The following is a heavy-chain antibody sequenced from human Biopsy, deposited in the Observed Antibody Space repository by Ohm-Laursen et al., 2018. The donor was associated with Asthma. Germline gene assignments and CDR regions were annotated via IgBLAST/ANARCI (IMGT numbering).Heavy chain of an antibody. Sequence: TLSLTCSVYGGSISSFYWSWIRQSPEKGLEWMGYVYWTGSTNYNPSLKSRITMSVDTSKNRMFLELTSVTAADTAVYYCARDFVDSAMDYFDYWGQGTLVTVSS. D-gene: IGHD5-18*01. CDR2: VYWTGST. V-gene: IGHV4-59*01. J-gene: IGHJ4*02. CDR3: ARDFVDSAMDYFDY. CDR1: GGSISSFY.